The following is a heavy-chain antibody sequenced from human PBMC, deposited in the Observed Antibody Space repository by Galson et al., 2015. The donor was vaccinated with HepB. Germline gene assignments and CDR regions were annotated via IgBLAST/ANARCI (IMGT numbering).Heavy chain of an antibody. V-gene: IGHV3-23*01. CDR1: GFTFSSYA. D-gene: IGHD7-27*01. CDR2: ISGSGGST. J-gene: IGHJ4*02. CDR3: AIMRGLGMDYFDY. Sequence: SLRLSCAASGFTFSSYAMSWVRQAPGKGLEWVSAISGSGGSTYYADSVKGRFTIPRDNSKNTLYLQMNSLRAEDTAVYYCAIMRGLGMDYFDYWGQGTLVTVSS.